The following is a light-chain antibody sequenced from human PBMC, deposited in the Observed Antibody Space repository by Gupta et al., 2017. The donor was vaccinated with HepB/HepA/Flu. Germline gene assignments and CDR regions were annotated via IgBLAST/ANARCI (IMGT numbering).Light chain of an antibody. Sequence: SYEVTQAPSVSVSPGQTARITCSGDKLGNKYASWYQQKPGQSPVVVIYQDSKRPSGIPERFSGSNSGDTATLTISETQAMDEADYYCLAWDSSTGVFGAGTKVTVL. CDR3: LAWDSSTGV. J-gene: IGLJ1*01. V-gene: IGLV3-1*01. CDR2: QDS. CDR1: KLGNKY.